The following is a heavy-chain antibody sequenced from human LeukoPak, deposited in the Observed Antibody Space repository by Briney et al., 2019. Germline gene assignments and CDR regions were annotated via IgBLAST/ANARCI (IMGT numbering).Heavy chain of an antibody. J-gene: IGHJ6*03. Sequence: SESLSLTRALYGGSFSGYYWSWIRQPPGKGLEWIGEINHSGSTNYNPSLKSRVTISVDTSKNQFSLKLSSVTAADTAVYYCARQHPYYYYYYMDVWGKGTTVTVSS. CDR1: GGSFSGYY. D-gene: IGHD2-21*01. CDR3: ARQHPYYYYYYMDV. CDR2: INHSGST. V-gene: IGHV4-34*01.